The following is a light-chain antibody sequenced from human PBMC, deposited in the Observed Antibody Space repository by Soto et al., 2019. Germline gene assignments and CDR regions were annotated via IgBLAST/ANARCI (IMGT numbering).Light chain of an antibody. CDR3: QQYESLPRT. J-gene: IGKJ1*01. CDR1: QSINNY. V-gene: IGKV1-5*03. CDR2: KAS. Sequence: DIQMTQSPSTLSASVGDRVTITCRASQSINNYLAWYQQKPGKAPKLLIYKASTLESGGPSRFSGSGSGTEFTLSISSLQPDDFATYYCQQYESLPRTFGQETKVEIK.